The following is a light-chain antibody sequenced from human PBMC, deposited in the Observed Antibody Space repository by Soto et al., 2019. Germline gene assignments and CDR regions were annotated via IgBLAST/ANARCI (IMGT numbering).Light chain of an antibody. CDR3: CSYAGVPIVI. CDR2: EGS. CDR1: SRDVGSYNL. J-gene: IGLJ2*01. V-gene: IGLV2-23*01. Sequence: QSALTQPASVSGSPGQSITISCTGTSRDVGSYNLVSWYQQHPGKAPKLMIYEGSKRPSGVSDRFSGSKSDYTASLTISGLQAEDEADYYCCSYAGVPIVIFGGGTKLTV.